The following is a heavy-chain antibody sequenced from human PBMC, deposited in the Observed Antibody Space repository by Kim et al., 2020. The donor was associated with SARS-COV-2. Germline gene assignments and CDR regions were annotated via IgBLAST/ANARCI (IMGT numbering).Heavy chain of an antibody. Sequence: GGSLRLSCAASGFTFSSYSMNWVRQAPGKGLEWVSSISSSSSYIYYADSVKGRFTISRDNAKNSLYLQMNSLRAEDTAVYYCARDLNDVVVPDAVGHYYYGMDVWGQGTTVTVSS. J-gene: IGHJ6*02. D-gene: IGHD2-2*01. CDR2: ISSSSSYI. CDR1: GFTFSSYS. V-gene: IGHV3-21*01. CDR3: ARDLNDVVVPDAVGHYYYGMDV.